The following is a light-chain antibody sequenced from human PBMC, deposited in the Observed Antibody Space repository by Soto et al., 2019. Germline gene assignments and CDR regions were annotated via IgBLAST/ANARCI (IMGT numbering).Light chain of an antibody. Sequence: QSVLTQPASVSGSPGQSITISCTGSSSDVGDYNYVSWYQQHPGKAPKLMIYDVSNRPPGVSNRFSGSKSGSTASLTISGLQAEDEADYYCSSYTSSGTLVFGTGTKVT. CDR2: DVS. CDR3: SSYTSSGTLV. CDR1: SSDVGDYNY. V-gene: IGLV2-14*01. J-gene: IGLJ1*01.